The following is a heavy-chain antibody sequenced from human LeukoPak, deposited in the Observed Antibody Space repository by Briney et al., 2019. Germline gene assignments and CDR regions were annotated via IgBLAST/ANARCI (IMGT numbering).Heavy chain of an antibody. CDR2: IKVDGSEQ. Sequence: GGSLRLSCAASGFTFSRSWMAWVRQAPGKGLEWVASIKVDGSEQYYVDSVKGRFTISRDNAKNSLYLQVNSLRAEDTAVYYCAKTGSGWYIYYFDYWGQGTLVTVSS. D-gene: IGHD6-19*01. V-gene: IGHV3-7*03. CDR3: AKTGSGWYIYYFDY. J-gene: IGHJ4*02. CDR1: GFTFSRSW.